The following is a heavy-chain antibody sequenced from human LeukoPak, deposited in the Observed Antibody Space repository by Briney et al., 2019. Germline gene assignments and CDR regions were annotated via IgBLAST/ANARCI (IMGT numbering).Heavy chain of an antibody. CDR2: ISYDGSKK. V-gene: IGHV3-30*03. CDR3: ARHGSIVGALRRRNWFDP. CDR1: GFTFSSYG. J-gene: IGHJ5*02. Sequence: GGSLRLSCAASGFTFSSYGMSWVRQAPGKGLEWVAVISYDGSKKYYADSVKGRFTISRDISKNTLYLQMNSLRAEDTAVYYCARHGSIVGALRRRNWFDPWGQGTLVTVSS. D-gene: IGHD1-26*01.